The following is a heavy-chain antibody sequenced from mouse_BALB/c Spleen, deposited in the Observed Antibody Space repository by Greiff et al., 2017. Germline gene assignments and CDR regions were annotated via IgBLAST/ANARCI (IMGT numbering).Heavy chain of an antibody. Sequence: VKLQQSGAELARPGASVKMSCKASGYTFTSYTMHWVKQRPGQGLEWIGYINPSSGYTNYNQKFKDKATLTADKSSSTAYMQLSSLTSEDSAVYYCARDYYGPLYAMDYWGQGTSVTVSS. J-gene: IGHJ4*01. CDR2: INPSSGYT. D-gene: IGHD1-1*01. CDR1: GYTFTSYT. CDR3: ARDYYGPLYAMDY. V-gene: IGHV1-4*01.